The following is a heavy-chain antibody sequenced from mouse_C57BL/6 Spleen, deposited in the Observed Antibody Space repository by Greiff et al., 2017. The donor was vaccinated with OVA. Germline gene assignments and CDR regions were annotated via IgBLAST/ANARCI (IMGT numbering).Heavy chain of an antibody. D-gene: IGHD2-12*01. CDR2: IRSKSSNYAT. CDR1: GFTFNTYV. Sequence: EVQLVEPGGGLLQPPASLKLSCSASGFTFNTYVMHWVRQAPGKGLEWVALIRSKSSNYATYYADSVKDRFTISRDDSQSMLYLQMNNLKTADTAMYYCVNDGFAYWGQGTLVTVSA. V-gene: IGHV10-3*01. J-gene: IGHJ3*01. CDR3: VNDGFAY.